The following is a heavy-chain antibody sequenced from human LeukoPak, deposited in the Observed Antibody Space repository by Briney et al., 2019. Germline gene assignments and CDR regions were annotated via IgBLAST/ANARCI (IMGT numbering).Heavy chain of an antibody. V-gene: IGHV3-23*01. CDR3: AKDLRDSSGY. D-gene: IGHD3-22*01. Sequence: AISGSGGSTCYADSVKGRFTISRDNSKNTLYLQMNSLRAEDTAVYYCAKDLRDSSGYWGQGTLVTVSS. J-gene: IGHJ4*02. CDR2: ISGSGGST.